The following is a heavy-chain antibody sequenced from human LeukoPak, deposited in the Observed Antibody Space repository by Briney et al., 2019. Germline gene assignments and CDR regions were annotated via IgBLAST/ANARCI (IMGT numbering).Heavy chain of an antibody. Sequence: SETLSLTCAVSGGSISSHYWSWFRQPPGKELEWIGYIYYSGTTDYNPSLKGRVTISLDTSRTQFSLKLDSVTAADTAVYYCARKRHDSSGYHFDYWGQGTQVTVSS. CDR2: IYYSGTT. V-gene: IGHV4-59*11. D-gene: IGHD3-22*01. J-gene: IGHJ4*02. CDR1: GGSISSHY. CDR3: ARKRHDSSGYHFDY.